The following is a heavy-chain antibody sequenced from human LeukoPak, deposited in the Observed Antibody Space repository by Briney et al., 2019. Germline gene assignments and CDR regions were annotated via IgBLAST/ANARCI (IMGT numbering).Heavy chain of an antibody. CDR3: ARAYSSGEGVDY. D-gene: IGHD6-19*01. CDR2: IYSGGST. CDR1: GFTVSSNY. J-gene: IGHJ4*02. V-gene: IGHV3-53*01. Sequence: GGSLRLSCAPSGFTVSSNYMSWVRQAPGKGLEWVSVIYSGGSTYYADSVKGRFTISRDNSKNTLYLQMNSLRAEDTAVYYCARAYSSGEGVDYWGQGTLVTVSS.